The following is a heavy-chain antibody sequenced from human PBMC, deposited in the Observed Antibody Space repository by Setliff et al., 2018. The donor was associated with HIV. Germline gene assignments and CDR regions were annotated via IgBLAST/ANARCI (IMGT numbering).Heavy chain of an antibody. CDR3: ARHGLLWFGAGYNWFDP. V-gene: IGHV4-39*01. CDR2: IYYSGST. Sequence: PSETLSLTCAVYGGSVSGHYWGWFRQPPGKGLEWIGSIYYSGSTYYNPSLKSRVTISVDTSKNQFSLKLSSVTAADTAVYYCARHGLLWFGAGYNWFDPWGQGTLVTVSS. CDR1: GGSVSGHY. D-gene: IGHD3-10*01. J-gene: IGHJ5*02.